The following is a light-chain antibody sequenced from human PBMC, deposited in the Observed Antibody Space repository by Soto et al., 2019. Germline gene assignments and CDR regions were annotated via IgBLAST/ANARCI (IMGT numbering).Light chain of an antibody. V-gene: IGKV3-15*01. CDR1: QSVSSN. J-gene: IGKJ4*01. CDR2: DTS. CDR3: QRYNNWPLT. Sequence: EIEMTQSPATLSVSPVERATLSCRASQSVSSNLAWYQQKPGQAPRLLIYDTSTRATGVPARFSGSRSGTEFTLTINSLQSEDFAVYYCQRYNNWPLTFGGGTKVDIK.